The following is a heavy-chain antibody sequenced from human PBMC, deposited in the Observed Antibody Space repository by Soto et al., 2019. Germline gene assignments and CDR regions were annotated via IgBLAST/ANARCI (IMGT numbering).Heavy chain of an antibody. CDR2: ISSIGVAT. Sequence: GGSLRLSCAASGFTFSIHEMNWVRQAPGKGLEWVSYISSIGVATYYADSVKGRFTISRDNAKNSLYLQMNSLRAEDTAVSYCAPDGRVGGIDYWGQGTPVTVSS. D-gene: IGHD6-19*01. CDR3: APDGRVGGIDY. V-gene: IGHV3-48*03. CDR1: GFTFSIHE. J-gene: IGHJ4*02.